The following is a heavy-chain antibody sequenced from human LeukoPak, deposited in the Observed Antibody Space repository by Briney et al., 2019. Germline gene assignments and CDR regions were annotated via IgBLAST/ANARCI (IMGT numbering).Heavy chain of an antibody. D-gene: IGHD5-18*01. CDR1: GFTFSSYE. Sequence: GGSLRLSCAASGFTFSSYEMNWVRQAPGKGLEWVSYISSSGTTIYYADSVKGRFTISRDNAKNSVYLQTSSLRAEDTAVYFCARDGWTQLALRGLDYWGQGTLVTVSS. J-gene: IGHJ4*02. V-gene: IGHV3-48*03. CDR3: ARDGWTQLALRGLDY. CDR2: ISSSGTTI.